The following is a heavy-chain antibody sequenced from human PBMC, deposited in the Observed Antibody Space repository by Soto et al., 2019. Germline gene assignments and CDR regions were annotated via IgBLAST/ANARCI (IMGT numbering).Heavy chain of an antibody. CDR1: GGSISSGGYS. CDR3: ARGGGGETNDAFDI. D-gene: IGHD4-17*01. Sequence: SETLSLTCAVSGGSISSGGYSWSWIRQPPGKGLEWIGYIYHSGSTYYNPSLKSRVTISVDRSKNQFSLKLSSVTAADTAVYYCARGGGGETNDAFDIWGQGTMVTVS. J-gene: IGHJ3*02. V-gene: IGHV4-30-2*01. CDR2: IYHSGST.